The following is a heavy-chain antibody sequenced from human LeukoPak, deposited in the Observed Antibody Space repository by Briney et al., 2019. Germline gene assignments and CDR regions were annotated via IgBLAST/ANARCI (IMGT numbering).Heavy chain of an antibody. CDR2: IWYDGSNK. CDR3: ARDVRTEYCSGGSCSNAFDI. D-gene: IGHD2-15*01. Sequence: GGSLRLSCAAFGFTFSSYGMHWVRQAPGKGLEWVAVIWYDGSNKYYPDSVKGRFTISRDNSKNTLYLQMNSLRAEDTAVYYCARDVRTEYCSGGSCSNAFDIWGQGTMVTVSS. CDR1: GFTFSSYG. V-gene: IGHV3-33*01. J-gene: IGHJ3*02.